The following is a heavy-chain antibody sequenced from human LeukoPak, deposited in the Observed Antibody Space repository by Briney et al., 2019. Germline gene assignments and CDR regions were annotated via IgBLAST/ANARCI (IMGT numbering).Heavy chain of an antibody. J-gene: IGHJ4*02. Sequence: GGSLRLSCAASGFTFNTYTMNWVRQAPGKGLEWVSYISGSSGIIDYADSVKGRFTISRDNSKNTLYLQMNSLRAEDTAVYYCVQRGGLDFWGQGTLVTVSS. D-gene: IGHD3-16*01. CDR1: GFTFNTYT. CDR3: VQRGGLDF. CDR2: ISGSSGII. V-gene: IGHV3-48*01.